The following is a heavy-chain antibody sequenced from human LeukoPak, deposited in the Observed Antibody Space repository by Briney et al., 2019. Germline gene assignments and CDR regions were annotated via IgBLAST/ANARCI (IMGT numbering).Heavy chain of an antibody. J-gene: IGHJ4*02. V-gene: IGHV4-39*01. Sequence: PSETLSLTCTVSGGSINNRNYYWGWIRQPPGKGLEWIGSISYTGSTSYNPSLRSRVTISVDTPKDQFSLRLSSLAVEDTAVYYCARQPSAIVFGYRYHYFDYWGQGTLATVSS. CDR2: ISYTGST. D-gene: IGHD3-16*02. CDR3: ARQPSAIVFGYRYHYFDY. CDR1: GGSINNRNYY.